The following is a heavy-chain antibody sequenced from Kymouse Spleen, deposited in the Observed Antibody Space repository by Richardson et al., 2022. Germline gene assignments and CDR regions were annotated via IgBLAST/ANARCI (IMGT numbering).Heavy chain of an antibody. D-gene: IGHD1-7*01. CDR1: GFTFSSYG. CDR3: ARERRGNWNYYYYYYGMDV. Sequence: QVQLVESGGGVVQPGRSLRLSCAASGFTFSSYGMHWVRQAPGKGLEWVAVIWYDGSNKYYADSVKGRFTISRDNSKNTLYLQMNSLRAEDTAVYYCARERRGNWNYYYYYYGMDVWGQGTTVTVSS. V-gene: IGHV3-33*01. CDR2: IWYDGSNK. J-gene: IGHJ6*02.